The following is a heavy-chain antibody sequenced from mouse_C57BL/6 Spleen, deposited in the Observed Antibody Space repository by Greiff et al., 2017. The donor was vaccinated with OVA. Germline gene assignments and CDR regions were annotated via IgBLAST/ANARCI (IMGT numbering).Heavy chain of an antibody. CDR3: AIIGIYYAMDY. CDR2: INPNNGGN. D-gene: IGHD2-14*01. CDR1: GYTFTDYN. Sequence: EVQLQQSGPELVKPGASVKMSCKASGYTFTDYNMHWVKQSHGKSLEWIGYINPNNGGNSYNQQFKGKATLTVNKSSSPAYMELRSLTSDDSAVYYCAIIGIYYAMDYWGQGTSVTVSS. V-gene: IGHV1-22*01. J-gene: IGHJ4*01.